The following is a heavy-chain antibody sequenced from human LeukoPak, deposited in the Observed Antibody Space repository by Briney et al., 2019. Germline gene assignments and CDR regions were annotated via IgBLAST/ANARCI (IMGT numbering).Heavy chain of an antibody. CDR1: GYSFTGYS. V-gene: IGHV1-2*02. CDR3: ATQNNSYFDY. D-gene: IGHD1-20*01. J-gene: IGHJ4*02. CDR2: INPNSGDT. Sequence: GSVKVSCKASGYSFTGYSMHWVRQAPGQGLEWMGWINPNSGDTKFAQKFQGRVTMTRDTSISTAYMEVSRLRSDDTAVYYCATQNNSYFDYWGQGTLVTVSS.